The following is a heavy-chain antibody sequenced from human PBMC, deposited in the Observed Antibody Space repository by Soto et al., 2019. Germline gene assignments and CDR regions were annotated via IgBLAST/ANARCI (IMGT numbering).Heavy chain of an antibody. CDR1: GCTFGKYG. J-gene: IGHJ1*01. V-gene: IGHV1-18*01. CDR3: AKDCSGDSCGCDS. D-gene: IGHD2-15*01. Sequence: ASVKVSCKASGCTFGKYGISWVRQAPGQGLEWVGWISVYHGNTVHAQKFRGRVNMTTDTSTSTAYMELGSLKSDDTAIYYCAKDCSGDSCGCDSWDQGTLVTVSS. CDR2: ISVYHGNT.